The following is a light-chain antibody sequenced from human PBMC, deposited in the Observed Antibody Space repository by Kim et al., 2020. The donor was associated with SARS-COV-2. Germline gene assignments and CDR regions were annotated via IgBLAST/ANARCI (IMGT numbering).Light chain of an antibody. CDR3: SHRDGVNHWV. V-gene: IGLV3-19*01. J-gene: IGLJ3*02. Sequence: ALAQKVSMICQGEKKRWYSGIWYLQKQGQAPLLLSYDNNNRPSAIPDRFSGSSKGNTAALTITRGQAEDDADDYFSHRDGVNHWVFGGGTQLTVL. CDR2: DNN. CDR1: KKRWYS.